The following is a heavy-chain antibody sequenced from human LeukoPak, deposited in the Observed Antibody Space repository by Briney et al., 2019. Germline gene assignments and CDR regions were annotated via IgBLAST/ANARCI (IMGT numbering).Heavy chain of an antibody. Sequence: GGSLRLSCAASGFPLSSYWMSWVRQAPGKGLEWVANIKQDGSEKYYVDSVKGRFTISRDNAKNSLYLQMESLRAEDTAVYYCARGYGDNGYWGQGTLVTVSS. J-gene: IGHJ4*01. CDR2: IKQDGSEK. CDR1: GFPLSSYW. V-gene: IGHV3-7*01. CDR3: ARGYGDNGY. D-gene: IGHD4-23*01.